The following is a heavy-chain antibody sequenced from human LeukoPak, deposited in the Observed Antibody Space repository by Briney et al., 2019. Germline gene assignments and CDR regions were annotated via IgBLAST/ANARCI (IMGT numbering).Heavy chain of an antibody. Sequence: GESLNISCKGSGYRFTSQWIGWVRQMPGKGLEWMGIISPGDSDTRYSPSFQGQATISADKSISTAYLQWSSLKASDTAMYYCARLIVVVTGRMYFDLWGRGTLVTVSS. D-gene: IGHD2-21*02. J-gene: IGHJ2*01. CDR3: ARLIVVVTGRMYFDL. V-gene: IGHV5-51*01. CDR1: GYRFTSQW. CDR2: ISPGDSDT.